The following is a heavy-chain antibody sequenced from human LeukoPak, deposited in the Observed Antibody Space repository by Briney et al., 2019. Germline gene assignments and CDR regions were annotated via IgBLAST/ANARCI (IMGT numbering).Heavy chain of an antibody. Sequence: ASVKVSCTASGYTFTGYYIHWVRQAPGQGLEWMGWINHNSGGTNDAQNFQGRVTMTRDTSISTAYMELSRLRSDDTAMYYCAREHSSSSGKVFDYWGQGTLVTVSS. V-gene: IGHV1-2*02. CDR1: GYTFTGYY. J-gene: IGHJ4*02. CDR3: AREHSSSSGKVFDY. D-gene: IGHD6-6*01. CDR2: INHNSGGT.